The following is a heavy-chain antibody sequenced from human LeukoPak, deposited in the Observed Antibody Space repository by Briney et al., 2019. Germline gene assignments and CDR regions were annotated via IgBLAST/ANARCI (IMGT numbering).Heavy chain of an antibody. CDR2: INHSGST. J-gene: IGHJ4*02. V-gene: IGHV4-34*01. CDR3: ARNPGYYYDRSGSFDY. D-gene: IGHD3-22*01. CDR1: GGSFSGYY. Sequence: SETLSLTCAVYGGSFSGYYWSWIRQPPGKGLEWIGEINHSGSTNYNPSLKSRVTISVDTSKNQFSLKLSSVTAADTAVYYCARNPGYYYDRSGSFDYWGQGTLVTVSS.